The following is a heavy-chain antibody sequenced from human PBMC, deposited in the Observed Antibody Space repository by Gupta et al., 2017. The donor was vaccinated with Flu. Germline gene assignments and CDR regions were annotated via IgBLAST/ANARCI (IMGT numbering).Heavy chain of an antibody. V-gene: IGHV3-23*01. Sequence: EVQLLESGGGLVQPGGSLRLSCAASGFTFSSYAMSWVRQAPGKGLEWVSAISGSGGSTYYADSVKGRFTISRDNSKNTLYLQMNSLRAEDTAVYYCAKRPPGIVVVPAAMRGDYYYYGMDVWGQGTTVTVSS. CDR1: GFTFSSYA. J-gene: IGHJ6*02. D-gene: IGHD2-2*01. CDR3: AKRPPGIVVVPAAMRGDYYYYGMDV. CDR2: ISGSGGST.